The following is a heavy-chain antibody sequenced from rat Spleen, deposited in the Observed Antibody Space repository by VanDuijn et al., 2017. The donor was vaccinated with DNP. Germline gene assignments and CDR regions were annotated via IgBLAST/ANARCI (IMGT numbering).Heavy chain of an antibody. V-gene: IGHV5-58*01. J-gene: IGHJ2*01. Sequence: EVQLVETGGGLVQPGRSLKLSCVASGFTFSSYWMYWIRQAPGKGLEWVASINTDGSTTYYRDSVRGRFTISRDYAKSTLFLQMNSLRSEDTATYYCTRATGFDYWGQGVMVTVSS. D-gene: IGHD4-2*01. CDR1: GFTFSSYW. CDR3: TRATGFDY. CDR2: INTDGSTT.